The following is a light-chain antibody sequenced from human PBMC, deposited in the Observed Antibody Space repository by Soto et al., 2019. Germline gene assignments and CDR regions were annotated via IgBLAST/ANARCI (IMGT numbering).Light chain of an antibody. J-gene: IGLJ3*02. CDR3: QTWGTGTLYWV. CDR1: SGHSSYA. Sequence: QSVLTQSPSASASLGASVKLTCTLSSGHSSYAIAWHQQQPEKGPRYLMKLNSDGSHSKGDGIPDRFSGSSSGAERYLTISSLQSEDEADYYCQTWGTGTLYWVFGGGTQLTVL. CDR2: LNSDGSH. V-gene: IGLV4-69*01.